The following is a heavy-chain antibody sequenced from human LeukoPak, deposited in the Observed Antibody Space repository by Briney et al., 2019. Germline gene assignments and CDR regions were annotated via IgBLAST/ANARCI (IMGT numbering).Heavy chain of an antibody. D-gene: IGHD3-16*02. J-gene: IGHJ4*02. CDR1: GFTFDDYA. CDR2: INWDGGST. V-gene: IGHV3-43D*03. CDR3: AKDIDVWGSYRYHTGIDY. Sequence: GGSLRLSCAASGFTFDDYAMHWVRQAPGKGPEWVSLINWDGGSTFYADSVKGRFTISRDNSKNPLYLQMNTLKAEDTALYYCAKDIDVWGSYRYHTGIDYWGQGTLVTVSS.